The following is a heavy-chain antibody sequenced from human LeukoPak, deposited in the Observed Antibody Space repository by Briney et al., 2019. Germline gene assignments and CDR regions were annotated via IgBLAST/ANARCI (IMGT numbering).Heavy chain of an antibody. CDR1: GFTFSASA. D-gene: IGHD3-10*01. Sequence: GGSLKLSCAASGFTFSASAIHWVRQASGKGLEWVGHIRSKVNTYATAYTASVKGRCTISRDDSKNTAYLQMNSLKTEDTAVYYCTRLDVDQGVFDIWGQGTMVTVSS. J-gene: IGHJ3*02. V-gene: IGHV3-73*01. CDR3: TRLDVDQGVFDI. CDR2: IRSKVNTYAT.